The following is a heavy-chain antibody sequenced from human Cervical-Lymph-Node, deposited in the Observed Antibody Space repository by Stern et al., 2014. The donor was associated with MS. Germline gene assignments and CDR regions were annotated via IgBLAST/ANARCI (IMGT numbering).Heavy chain of an antibody. Sequence: QVQLVQSGNEVKKPGASVKVSCKTSAYNFKDYSITWVRQAPGQGLEWLGRISPYNGNTNYEQKFQDRVVLTTDTSTSTAYMEVRSLRSDDTAVYYCAREYVTYSSDSRGFRPLNWLDPWGQGTLVIVSS. J-gene: IGHJ5*02. V-gene: IGHV1-18*01. CDR1: AYNFKDYS. D-gene: IGHD3-22*01. CDR3: AREYVTYSSDSRGFRPLNWLDP. CDR2: ISPYNGNT.